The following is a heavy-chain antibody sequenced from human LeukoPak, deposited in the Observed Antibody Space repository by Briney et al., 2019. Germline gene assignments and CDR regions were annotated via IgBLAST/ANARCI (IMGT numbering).Heavy chain of an antibody. J-gene: IGHJ3*02. D-gene: IGHD2-2*01. V-gene: IGHV3-21*01. CDR2: ISSSSSCI. CDR3: AREGSTDPLKGDAFDI. CDR1: GFTFSTYS. Sequence: GGSLRLSCAASGFTFSTYSMNWVRQAPGKGLEWVSSISSSSSCIYYADSVKGRFTISRDNAKNSLYLQMNSLRAEDTAVYYCAREGSTDPLKGDAFDIWGQGTMVTVSS.